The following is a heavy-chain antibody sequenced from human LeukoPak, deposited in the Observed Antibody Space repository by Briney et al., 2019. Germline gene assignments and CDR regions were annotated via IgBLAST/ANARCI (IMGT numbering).Heavy chain of an antibody. Sequence: PSETLSLTCTVSGGSITSYYWSWIRQPPGKGLEWIGYIYDSGSTSYNPSLKSRVTISVDTSKNQVSLKLSSVTAADTAVYYCARHMYSGRYYGIDYWGQGTLVTVSS. D-gene: IGHD1-26*01. CDR1: GGSITSYY. V-gene: IGHV4-59*08. CDR2: IYDSGST. CDR3: ARHMYSGRYYGIDY. J-gene: IGHJ4*02.